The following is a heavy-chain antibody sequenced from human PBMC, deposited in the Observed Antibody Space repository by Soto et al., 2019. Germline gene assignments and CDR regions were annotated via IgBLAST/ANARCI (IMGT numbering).Heavy chain of an antibody. V-gene: IGHV3-20*04. CDR3: ARVIEQQLARPDYYYYYGMDV. J-gene: IGHJ6*02. CDR1: GFTFDDYG. CDR2: INWNGGST. Sequence: PGGSLRLSCAASGFTFDDYGMSWVRQATGKGLEWVSGINWNGGSTGYADSVKGRFTISRDNAKNSLYLQMNSLRAEDTALYYCARVIEQQLARPDYYYYYGMDVWGQGTTVTVSS. D-gene: IGHD6-13*01.